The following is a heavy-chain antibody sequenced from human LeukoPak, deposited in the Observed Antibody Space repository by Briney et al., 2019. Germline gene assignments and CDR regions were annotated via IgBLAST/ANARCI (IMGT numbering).Heavy chain of an antibody. CDR2: ISYDGSNK. V-gene: IGHV3-30-3*01. CDR3: AREGMDSSGYYQYYFDY. Sequence: PGRSLRLSCAASGFTFSSYAMHWVRQAPGKGLEWVAVISYDGSNKYYADSVKGRFTISRDNSKNTLYLQMNSLRAEDTAVYYCAREGMDSSGYYQYYFDYWGQGTLVTVSS. CDR1: GFTFSSYA. J-gene: IGHJ4*02. D-gene: IGHD3-22*01.